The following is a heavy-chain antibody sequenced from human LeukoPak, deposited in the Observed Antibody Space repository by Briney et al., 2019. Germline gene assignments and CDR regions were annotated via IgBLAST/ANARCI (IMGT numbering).Heavy chain of an antibody. J-gene: IGHJ4*02. CDR1: GFTFSDYY. V-gene: IGHV3-11*04. CDR3: AKDLTNGFDY. CDR2: ISSSGSTI. Sequence: PGGSLRLSCAASGFTFSDYYMSWIRQAPGKGLEWVSYISSSGSTIYYADSVKGRFTISRDNSKNTLYLQMNSLRAEDTAVYYCAKDLTNGFDYWGQGTLVTVSS.